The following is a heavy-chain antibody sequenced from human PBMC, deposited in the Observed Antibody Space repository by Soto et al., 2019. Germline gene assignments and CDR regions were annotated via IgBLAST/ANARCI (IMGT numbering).Heavy chain of an antibody. CDR1: GGTFSSYA. V-gene: IGHV1-69*13. D-gene: IGHD6-6*01. Sequence: SVKVSCKASGGTFSSYAISWVRQAPGQGLEWMGGIIPIFGTANYAQKFQGRVTITADESTSTAYMELSSLRSEDTAVYYCARGRRMGYSSSSLYYYYYGIDVWGQGTTVTVSS. J-gene: IGHJ6*02. CDR3: ARGRRMGYSSSSLYYYYYGIDV. CDR2: IIPIFGTA.